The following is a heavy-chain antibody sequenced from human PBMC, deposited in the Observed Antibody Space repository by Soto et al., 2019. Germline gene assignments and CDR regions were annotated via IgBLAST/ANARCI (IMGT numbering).Heavy chain of an antibody. CDR1: GFTFSSYA. D-gene: IGHD3-10*01. CDR2: ISGSGGST. CDR3: AKPSITMVRGPKGSFDY. Sequence: PGGSLRLSCAASGFTFSSYAMSWVRQAPGKGLEWVSAISGSGGSTYYADSVKGRFTISRDNSKNTLYLQMNSLRAEDTAVYYCAKPSITMVRGPKGSFDYWGQGTLVTVSS. V-gene: IGHV3-23*01. J-gene: IGHJ4*02.